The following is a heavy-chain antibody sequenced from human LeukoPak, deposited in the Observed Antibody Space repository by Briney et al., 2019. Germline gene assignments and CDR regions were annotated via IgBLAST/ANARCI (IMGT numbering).Heavy chain of an antibody. CDR1: GGTFSSYA. Sequence: SAKVSCKASGGTFSSYAISWVRQAPGQGLEWMGRIIPIFGTANYAQKFQGRVTITTDESTSTAYMELSSLRSEDTAVYYCARHQSPAAQLWLRGPEYFQHWGQGTLVTVSS. D-gene: IGHD5-18*01. CDR2: IIPIFGTA. CDR3: ARHQSPAAQLWLRGPEYFQH. J-gene: IGHJ1*01. V-gene: IGHV1-69*05.